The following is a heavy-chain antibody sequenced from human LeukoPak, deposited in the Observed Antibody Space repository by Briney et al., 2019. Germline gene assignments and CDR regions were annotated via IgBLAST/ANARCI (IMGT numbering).Heavy chain of an antibody. V-gene: IGHV3-21*01. J-gene: IGHJ4*02. CDR1: GFTFSSYS. CDR2: ISSSSSYI. D-gene: IGHD4-17*01. CDR3: ARDYAGYGGYTPFDY. Sequence: GGSLRLSCAASGFTFSSYSMNWVRQAPGKGLEWVSSISSSSSYIYYADSVKGRFTISRDNAKNSLYLQMNSLRAEDTAVYYCARDYAGYGGYTPFDYWGQGTLVTVSS.